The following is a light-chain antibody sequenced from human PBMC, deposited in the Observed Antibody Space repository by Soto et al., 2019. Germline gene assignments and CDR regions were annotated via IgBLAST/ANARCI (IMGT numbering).Light chain of an antibody. CDR3: AAWDDSLSALV. CDR1: SSNIESNY. CDR2: RND. J-gene: IGLJ3*02. Sequence: QAVVTQPPSASGTPGQRVTISCSGSSSNIESNYVYWYQQLPGSAPKLLIYRNDQRPSGVPDRFSGSKSGTSASLAISGLRSEDEADYYCAAWDDSLSALVFVGGTKLTVL. V-gene: IGLV1-47*01.